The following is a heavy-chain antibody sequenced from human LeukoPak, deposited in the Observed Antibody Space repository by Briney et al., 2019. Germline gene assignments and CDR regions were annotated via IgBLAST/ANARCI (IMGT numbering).Heavy chain of an antibody. CDR2: IYHSGTT. CDR1: GVSISTHY. CDR3: ARHDRLNWFDP. V-gene: IGHV4-59*11. Sequence: SETLSLTCNVSGVSISTHYWSWIRQSPGKGLEWIGFIYHSGTTNYNPSLKSRVTMSIDTSKNEFSLKLTSVTAADTAVYYCARHDRLNWFDPWGQGTLVTVSS. D-gene: IGHD1-1*01. J-gene: IGHJ5*02.